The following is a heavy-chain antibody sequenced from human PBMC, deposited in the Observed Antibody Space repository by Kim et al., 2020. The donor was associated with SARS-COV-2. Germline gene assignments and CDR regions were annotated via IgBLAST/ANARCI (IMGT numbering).Heavy chain of an antibody. V-gene: IGHV3-30*18. CDR1: GFIFTDYG. CDR2: VSHDGSHK. CDR3: AKQGSVASWDFYY. D-gene: IGHD5-12*01. J-gene: IGHJ4*02. Sequence: GGSLRLSCAASGFIFTDYGMHWVRQAPGQGLEWVAVVSHDGSHKYYADSLMGRFAISRDNSKNTMFLQMNSLRPEDTAVYYCAKQGSVASWDFYYWGQGTLGTVSS.